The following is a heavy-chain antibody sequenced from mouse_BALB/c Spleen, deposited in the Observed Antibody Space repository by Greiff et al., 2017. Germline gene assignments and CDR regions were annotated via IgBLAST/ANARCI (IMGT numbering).Heavy chain of an antibody. CDR1: GYAFSSSW. Sequence: QVQLKESGPELVKPGASVKISCKASGYAFSSSWMNWVKQRPGQGLEWIGRIYPGDGDTNYNGKFKGKATLTADKSSSTAYMQLSSLTSVDSAVYFCARGGLRDYFDYWGQGTTLTVSS. CDR2: IYPGDGDT. V-gene: IGHV1-82*01. J-gene: IGHJ2*01. CDR3: ARGGLRDYFDY. D-gene: IGHD1-1*01.